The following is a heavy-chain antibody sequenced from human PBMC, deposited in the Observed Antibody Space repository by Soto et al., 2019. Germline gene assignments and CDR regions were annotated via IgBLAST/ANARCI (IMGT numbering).Heavy chain of an antibody. Sequence: QVQLVESGGGVVQPGRSLRLSCTATGFSFSTYGMHWVRQAPGKGLEWVAVISYDGTNKYYADSVKGRFTISRGNSKNPFYLQMNSLRVEDTAMYYCAKEGRGLRLGELSLYLDYWGQGTLVTVSS. CDR3: AKEGRGLRLGELSLYLDY. CDR2: ISYDGTNK. V-gene: IGHV3-30*18. CDR1: GFSFSTYG. D-gene: IGHD3-16*02. J-gene: IGHJ4*02.